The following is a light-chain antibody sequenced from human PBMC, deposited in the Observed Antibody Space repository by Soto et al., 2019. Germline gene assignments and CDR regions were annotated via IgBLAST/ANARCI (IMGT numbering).Light chain of an antibody. J-gene: IGKJ4*01. CDR2: GAS. Sequence: VFTHSPGTLSLSPGERATLSCRASQSVSSSYLAWYQQKPGQAPRLLIYGASSRATGIPDRFSGSGSGTDFTLTISRLEPEDFAVYYCQQYGSSPLTFGGGTKVDIK. CDR1: QSVSSSY. V-gene: IGKV3-20*01. CDR3: QQYGSSPLT.